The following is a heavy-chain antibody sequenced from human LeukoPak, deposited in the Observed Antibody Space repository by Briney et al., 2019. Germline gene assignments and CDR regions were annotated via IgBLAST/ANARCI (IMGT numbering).Heavy chain of an antibody. V-gene: IGHV3-66*04. CDR2: IYSVGTT. CDR3: ERHGQLGGFDY. CDR1: GFTVSNIY. Sequence: GGSLRLSCAASGFTVSNIYMTWVRQAPGKGLEWVSVIYSVGTTYYADSVKGRFTISRDNSKNTLYLQMNSLRAEDTAVYYCERHGQLGGFDYWGQGTLVTVSS. J-gene: IGHJ4*02. D-gene: IGHD7-27*01.